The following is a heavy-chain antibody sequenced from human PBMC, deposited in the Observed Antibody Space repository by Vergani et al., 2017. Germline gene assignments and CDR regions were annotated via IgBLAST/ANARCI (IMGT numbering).Heavy chain of an antibody. J-gene: IGHJ6*02. CDR2: IYSGGST. Sequence: VQLVESGGGLVQPGGSLRLSCAASGFTVSSNYMSWVRQAPGKGLEWVSVIYSGGSTYYADSVKGRFTISRDNAKNSLYLQMNSLRAEDTAVYYCARDRGGYSYGRYYYYGMDVWGQGTTVTVSS. V-gene: IGHV3-66*01. CDR3: ARDRGGYSYGRYYYYGMDV. D-gene: IGHD5-18*01. CDR1: GFTVSSNY.